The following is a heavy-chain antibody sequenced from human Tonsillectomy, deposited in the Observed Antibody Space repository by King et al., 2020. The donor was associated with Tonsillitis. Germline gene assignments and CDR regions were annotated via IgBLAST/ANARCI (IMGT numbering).Heavy chain of an antibody. CDR1: GGSIRSNSYY. CDR2: IFFSWST. Sequence: QLQESGPGLVKPSENLSLTCTVSGGSIRSNSYYLGWVRQPPRTRPEGVWGIFFSWSTYYNPSLKSRVTLSVDTSKNQFSLQLSAVTAADTAVYYCATQAVAGFYYFDYWGQGTLVTVSS. J-gene: IGHJ4*02. V-gene: IGHV4-39*01. D-gene: IGHD6-19*01. CDR3: ATQAVAGFYYFDY.